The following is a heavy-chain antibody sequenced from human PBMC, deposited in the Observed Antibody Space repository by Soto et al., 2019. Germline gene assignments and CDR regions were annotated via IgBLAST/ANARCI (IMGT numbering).Heavy chain of an antibody. Sequence: SETLSLTCSVSGDPISTVDYFWAWIRQPPGQALEYIGYIYKSTTTYYNPSFESRVAISLDTSKSQFSLTVTSVTAADTAVYFCARGRYCLTGRCFPNWFDPWGQGTLVTVSS. V-gene: IGHV4-30-4*01. CDR3: ARGRYCLTGRCFPNWFDP. CDR2: IYKSTTT. D-gene: IGHD2-15*01. J-gene: IGHJ5*02. CDR1: GDPISTVDYF.